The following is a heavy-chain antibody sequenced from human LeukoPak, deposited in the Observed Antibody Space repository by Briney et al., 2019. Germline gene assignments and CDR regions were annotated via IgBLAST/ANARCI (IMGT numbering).Heavy chain of an antibody. J-gene: IGHJ6*03. V-gene: IGHV4-39*01. Sequence: PSETLSLTCTVSGGSISSSSYYWGWIRQPPRKGLEWIGSIYYSGSTYYNPSLKSRVTISVDTSKNQFSLKLSSVTAADTAVYYCARHSMVRDFYYYYYMDVWGKGTTVTVSS. D-gene: IGHD3-10*01. CDR2: IYYSGST. CDR3: ARHSMVRDFYYYYYMDV. CDR1: GGSISSSSYY.